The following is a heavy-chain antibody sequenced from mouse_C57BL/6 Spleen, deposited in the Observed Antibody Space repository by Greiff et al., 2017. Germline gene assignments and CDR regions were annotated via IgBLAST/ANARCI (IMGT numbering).Heavy chain of an antibody. J-gene: IGHJ1*03. Sequence: EVKLQESGPGLVKPSQSLSLTCSVTGYSITSGYYWNWIRQFPGNKLEWMGYISYDGSNNYNPSLKNRISITRDTSKNQFFLKLNSVTTEDTATYYCARAGISYGSSYRYFDVWGTGTTVTVSS. D-gene: IGHD1-1*01. CDR2: ISYDGSN. CDR1: GYSITSGYY. V-gene: IGHV3-6*01. CDR3: ARAGISYGSSYRYFDV.